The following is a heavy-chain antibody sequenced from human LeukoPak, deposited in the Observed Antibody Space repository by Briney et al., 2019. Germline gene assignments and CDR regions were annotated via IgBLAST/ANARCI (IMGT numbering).Heavy chain of an antibody. CDR3: AKSHSVAQRGYFDY. CDR1: GLTFTTYA. Sequence: GGSLRLSCAASGLTFTTYAMSWVRQAPGKGLEWLSTVSDSGANTYYADSVKGRFTISRDNFRNTVYLQMSSLRAEDTAVYYCAKSHSVAQRGYFDYWGQGTLVTVSP. J-gene: IGHJ4*02. D-gene: IGHD2-15*01. CDR2: VSDSGANT. V-gene: IGHV3-23*01.